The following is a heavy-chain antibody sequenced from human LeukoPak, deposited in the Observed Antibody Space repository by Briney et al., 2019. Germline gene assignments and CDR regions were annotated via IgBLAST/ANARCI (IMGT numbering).Heavy chain of an antibody. Sequence: PGGSLRLSCAASGFTFTSFGMHWVRQAPGKGLEWLAVIWYDGSIKYYADSVKGRFTISRDDSKNTLDLQMDSLRAEDTAVYYCVREGNLDYWGQGTLVTVSS. CDR2: IWYDGSIK. CDR1: GFTFTSFG. CDR3: VREGNLDY. J-gene: IGHJ4*02. V-gene: IGHV3-33*01.